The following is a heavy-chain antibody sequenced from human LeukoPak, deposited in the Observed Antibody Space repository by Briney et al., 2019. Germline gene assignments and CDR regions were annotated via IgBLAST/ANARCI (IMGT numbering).Heavy chain of an antibody. J-gene: IGHJ1*01. CDR1: GFTFSSYA. CDR3: AKAVAGLIGDFQH. CDR2: ISDSGGST. Sequence: PGGSLRPSCAASGFTFSSYAMSWVRQAPGKGLEWVSTISDSGGSTYHADSVKGRFAISRDNSKSTLFLQMNSLRADDTAVYYCAKAVAGLIGDFQHWGQGTQVTVSS. V-gene: IGHV3-23*01. D-gene: IGHD6-19*01.